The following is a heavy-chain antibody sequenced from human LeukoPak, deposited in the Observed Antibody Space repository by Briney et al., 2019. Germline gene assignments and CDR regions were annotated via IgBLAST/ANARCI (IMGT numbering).Heavy chain of an antibody. J-gene: IGHJ4*02. V-gene: IGHV3-53*01. D-gene: IGHD3-22*01. Sequence: GGSLRLSCAASGFTVSSNYMSWARQAPGKGLEWVSVIYSGGSTYYADSVKGRFTISRDNSKNTLYLQMNILRAEDTAVYYCAREWDDSSGYYNYWGQGTLVTVSS. CDR2: IYSGGST. CDR1: GFTVSSNY. CDR3: AREWDDSSGYYNY.